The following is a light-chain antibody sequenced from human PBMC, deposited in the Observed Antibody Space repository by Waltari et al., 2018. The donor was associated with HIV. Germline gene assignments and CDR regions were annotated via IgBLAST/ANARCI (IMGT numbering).Light chain of an antibody. CDR1: PFHIGNNY. V-gene: IGLV1-47*01. CDR2: RHN. Sequence: QSVLTQPPSVSGTPGQRVSISCSGSPFHIGNNYAFSYQQFPGAAPRLLIDRHNQRPSGVPDRFSVSKSGTSASLAISGLRAEDEADYYCAAWDDSLSGWVFGGGTKLTVL. CDR3: AAWDDSLSGWV. J-gene: IGLJ2*01.